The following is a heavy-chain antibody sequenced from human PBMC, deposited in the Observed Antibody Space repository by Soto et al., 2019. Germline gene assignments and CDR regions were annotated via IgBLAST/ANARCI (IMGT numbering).Heavy chain of an antibody. CDR1: GYTFTSYA. Sequence: ASVKVSCKASGYTFTSYAMHWVRQAPGQRLEWMGWINAGNGNTKYSQKFQGRVTITRDTSASTAYMELSSLRSEVTAVYYCAREGRSMVRGVMLYYYYMDVWGKGTTVTVSS. J-gene: IGHJ6*03. CDR2: INAGNGNT. V-gene: IGHV1-3*01. D-gene: IGHD3-10*01. CDR3: AREGRSMVRGVMLYYYYMDV.